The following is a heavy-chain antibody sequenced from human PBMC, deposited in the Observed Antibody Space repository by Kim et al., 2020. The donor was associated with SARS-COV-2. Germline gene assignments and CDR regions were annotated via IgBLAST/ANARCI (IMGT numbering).Heavy chain of an antibody. V-gene: IGHV6-1*01. CDR1: GDSVSSNSAA. Sequence: SETLSLTCAISGDSVSSNSAAWNWIRQSPSRGLEWLGRTYYRSKWYNDYAVSVKSRITINPDTSKNQFSLQLNSVTPEDTAVYYCARDAGPSYCSSTSCYLSLDWFDPWGQGTLVTVSS. CDR2: TYYRSKWYN. CDR3: ARDAGPSYCSSTSCYLSLDWFDP. J-gene: IGHJ5*02. D-gene: IGHD2-2*01.